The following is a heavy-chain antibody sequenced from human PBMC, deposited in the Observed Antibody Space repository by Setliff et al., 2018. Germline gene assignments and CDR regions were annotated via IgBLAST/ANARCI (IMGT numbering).Heavy chain of an antibody. V-gene: IGHV3-20*04. D-gene: IGHD4-17*01. CDR3: ARDPNGDYVGAFDP. J-gene: IGHJ5*02. CDR1: GFTFDDHT. CDR2: ISWDGESA. Sequence: PGGSLRLSCEASGFTFDDHTMHWVRQAPGRGLEWISVISWDGESAEYADSVKGRFTISRDNSRNSLYLQMNSLRVEDTASYYCARDPNGDYVGAFDPWGQGILVTVSS.